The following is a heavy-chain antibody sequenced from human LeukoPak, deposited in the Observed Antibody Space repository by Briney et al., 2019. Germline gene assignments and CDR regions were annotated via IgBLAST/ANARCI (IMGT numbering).Heavy chain of an antibody. D-gene: IGHD2-8*01. V-gene: IGHV3-33*01. CDR2: IWYDGSNK. CDR3: ARDIVLMVYAIRDYYYYGMDV. J-gene: IGHJ6*02. Sequence: GSLRLSCAASGFTFSSYGTHWVRQAPGKGLEWVAVIWYDGSNKYYADSVKGRFTISRDNSKNTLYLQMNSLRAEDTAVYYCARDIVLMVYAIRDYYYYGMDVWGQGTTVTVSS. CDR1: GFTFSSYG.